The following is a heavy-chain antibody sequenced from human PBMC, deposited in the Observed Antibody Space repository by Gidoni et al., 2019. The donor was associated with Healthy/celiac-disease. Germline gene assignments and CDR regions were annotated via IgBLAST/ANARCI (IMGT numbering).Heavy chain of an antibody. D-gene: IGHD3-3*01. Sequence: QMQLVQSGPEVKKPGTSVKVSCKASGFTFTSSAVQWVRQARDQRLEWIGWIVVGSGNTNDAKKFQERVTITRDMSTSTAYMELSSLSSEDMAVYYCAAGTNYPPPYYDFWSGYGAGVYYYYGMDVWGQGTTVTVSS. V-gene: IGHV1-58*01. J-gene: IGHJ6*02. CDR2: IVVGSGNT. CDR1: GFTFTSSA. CDR3: AAGTNYPPPYYDFWSGYGAGVYYYYGMDV.